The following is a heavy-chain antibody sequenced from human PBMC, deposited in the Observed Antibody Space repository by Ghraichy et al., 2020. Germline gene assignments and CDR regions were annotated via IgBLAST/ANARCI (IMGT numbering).Heavy chain of an antibody. CDR1: GYTFTSYA. CDR3: ARSVPRFGVVSSGYMDV. V-gene: IGHV1-3*01. CDR2: INAGNGNT. D-gene: IGHD3-3*01. Sequence: ASVKVSCKASGYTFTSYAMHWVRQAPGQRLEWMGWINAGNGNTKYSQKFQGRVTITRDTSASTAYMELSSLRSEDTAVYYCARSVPRFGVVSSGYMDVWGKGTTVTVSS. J-gene: IGHJ6*03.